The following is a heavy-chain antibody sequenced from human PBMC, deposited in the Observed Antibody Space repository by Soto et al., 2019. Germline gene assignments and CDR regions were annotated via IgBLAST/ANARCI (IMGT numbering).Heavy chain of an antibody. D-gene: IGHD2-15*01. Sequence: QVQLVQSGAEVKKPGSSVKVSCKASGGTFSSYTISWVRQAPGQGLEWMGRIIPILGIANYAQKFQGRVTITADKSTRTAYMERSSLRSEDTAVYYCARCSGGSCQRVGMDVWGQGTTVTVSS. CDR1: GGTFSSYT. J-gene: IGHJ6*02. CDR3: ARCSGGSCQRVGMDV. CDR2: IIPILGIA. V-gene: IGHV1-69*02.